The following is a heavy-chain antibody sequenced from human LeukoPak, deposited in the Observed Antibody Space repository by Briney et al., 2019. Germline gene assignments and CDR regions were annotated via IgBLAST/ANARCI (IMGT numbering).Heavy chain of an antibody. V-gene: IGHV4-59*01. J-gene: IGHJ4*02. D-gene: IGHD4/OR15-4a*01. CDR3: ARKAPGPYDYTFDY. CDR1: GGSISSYY. CDR2: IYYSGST. Sequence: PSETLSLTCTVSGGSISSYYWSWIRQPPGKGLEWIGYIYYSGSTNYNPSLKSRVTISVDTSKNQFPLKVSSVTAADTAVYYCARKAPGPYDYTFDYWGQGTLVTVSS.